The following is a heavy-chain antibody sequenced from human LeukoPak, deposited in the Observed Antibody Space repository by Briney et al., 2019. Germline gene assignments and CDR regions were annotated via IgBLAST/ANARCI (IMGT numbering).Heavy chain of an antibody. CDR2: INHSGST. CDR3: ARDSLFGVVSLPFDY. Sequence: SETLSLTCAVYGGSFSGYYWSWIRQPPGKGLEWIGEINHSGSTNYNPSLKSRVTISVDTSKNQFSLRLSSVTAADTAVYYCARDSLFGVVSLPFDYWGQGTLVTVSS. V-gene: IGHV4-34*01. J-gene: IGHJ4*02. D-gene: IGHD3-3*01. CDR1: GGSFSGYY.